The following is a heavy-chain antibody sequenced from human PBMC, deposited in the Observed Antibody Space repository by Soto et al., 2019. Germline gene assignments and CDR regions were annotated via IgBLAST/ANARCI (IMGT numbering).Heavy chain of an antibody. Sequence: QVQLVQSWAEVRKPGSSVKVSCKASGGTFSRHAISWVRQAPGQGLEWMGGIIPIFGTANHAQKFQGRVTIIADESKSKVYMELSSLRSEDTAMYYCARGWGYDSNDYYYAYWGQGTLVIVSS. CDR1: GGTFSRHA. D-gene: IGHD3-22*01. V-gene: IGHV1-69*01. J-gene: IGHJ4*02. CDR2: IIPIFGTA. CDR3: ARGWGYDSNDYYYAY.